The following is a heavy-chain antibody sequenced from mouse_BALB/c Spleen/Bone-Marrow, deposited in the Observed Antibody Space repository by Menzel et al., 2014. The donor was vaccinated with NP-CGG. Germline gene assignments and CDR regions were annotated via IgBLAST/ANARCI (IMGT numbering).Heavy chain of an antibody. D-gene: IGHD2-1*01. Sequence: EVKLMESGGGLVQPGGSLKLSCAASGFTFSNYGMSWVRLTPDKRLELVATINGNGGSTYYPDSVKGRFTISRDTAKSTLYLQMSSLKSEETAMYYCVRGNYGNYVDYFDFWGQGTTLTVSS. CDR1: GFTFSNYG. CDR3: VRGNYGNYVDYFDF. CDR2: INGNGGST. V-gene: IGHV5-6-3*01. J-gene: IGHJ2*01.